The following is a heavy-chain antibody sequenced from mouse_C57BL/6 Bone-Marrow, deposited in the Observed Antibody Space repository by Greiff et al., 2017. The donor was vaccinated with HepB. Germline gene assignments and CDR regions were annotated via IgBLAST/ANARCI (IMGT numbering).Heavy chain of an antibody. Sequence: QVQLQQSGAELVKPGASVKLSCKASGYTFTSYWMHWVKQRPGQGLEWIGMIHPNSGSTNYNEKFKSKATLTVDKSSSTAYMQLSSLTSEDSAVYYCARWGGYHWYFDVWGTGTTVTVSS. CDR1: GYTFTSYW. CDR3: ARWGGYHWYFDV. V-gene: IGHV1-64*01. D-gene: IGHD2-2*01. J-gene: IGHJ1*03. CDR2: IHPNSGST.